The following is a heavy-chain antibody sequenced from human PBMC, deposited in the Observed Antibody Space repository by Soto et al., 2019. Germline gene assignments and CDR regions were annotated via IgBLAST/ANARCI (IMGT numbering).Heavy chain of an antibody. CDR3: ARVSGGITMIPFDY. Sequence: ASVKVSCKASGYTFTSYDINWVRQATGQGLEWMGWMNPNSGNTGYAQKLQGRVTMIRNTSISTAYMELSSLRSEDTAVYYCARVSGGITMIPFDYWGQGTLVTVSS. J-gene: IGHJ4*02. CDR1: GYTFTSYD. CDR2: MNPNSGNT. D-gene: IGHD3-22*01. V-gene: IGHV1-8*01.